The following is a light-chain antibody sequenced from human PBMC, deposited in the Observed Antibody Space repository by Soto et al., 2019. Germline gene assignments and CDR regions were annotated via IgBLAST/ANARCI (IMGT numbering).Light chain of an antibody. Sequence: EIVLTQSPGTLSLSPGDRATLSCWASQSVSSSYLAWYQQKPGQAPWLLIYGASSRATGIPDRFSGSGSGTDFTLTISRLEPEDFAVYYCQQYGSSQITFGQGTRLEIK. CDR3: QQYGSSQIT. CDR2: GAS. CDR1: QSVSSSY. V-gene: IGKV3-20*01. J-gene: IGKJ5*01.